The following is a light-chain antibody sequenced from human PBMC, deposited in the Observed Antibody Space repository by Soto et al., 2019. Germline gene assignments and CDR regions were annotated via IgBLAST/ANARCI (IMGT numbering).Light chain of an antibody. J-gene: IGKJ1*01. CDR1: QSVSSSY. CDR2: GAS. V-gene: IGKV3-20*01. Sequence: EIVLTQSPGTLSLSPGERATLSCRASQSVSSSYLAWYRQKPGQAPRLLIYGASSRATGIPDRFSGSGSGTDFTLTISGLEPEDFAVYYCQQYGSSRWTFGQGTKVDIK. CDR3: QQYGSSRWT.